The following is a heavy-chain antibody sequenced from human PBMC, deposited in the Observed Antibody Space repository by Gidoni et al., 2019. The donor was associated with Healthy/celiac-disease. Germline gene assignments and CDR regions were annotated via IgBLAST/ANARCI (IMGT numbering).Heavy chain of an antibody. CDR2: INPSGGST. CDR1: GYTFTSYY. D-gene: IGHD2-21*01. V-gene: IGHV1-46*01. Sequence: QVQLVQSGAEVKKPGASVKVSCQASGYTFTSYYMHWLRQAPGQGLEWMGIINPSGGSTSYAQKFQGRVTMTRDTSTSTVYMELSSLRSEDTAVYYCARAGGEGYFDYWGQGTLVTVSS. CDR3: ARAGGEGYFDY. J-gene: IGHJ4*02.